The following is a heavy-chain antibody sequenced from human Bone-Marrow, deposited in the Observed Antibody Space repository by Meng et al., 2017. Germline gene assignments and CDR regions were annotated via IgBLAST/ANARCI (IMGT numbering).Heavy chain of an antibody. Sequence: GESLKISCAASGFTFSSYWMHWVRQAPGKGLVWVSRINSDGSSTSYADSVKGRFTISRDNAKNTLYLQMNSLRAEDTAVYYCARAYMTTDYCYGMDVWGQGTTVTVSS. CDR3: ARAYMTTDYCYGMDV. CDR1: GFTFSSYW. CDR2: INSDGSST. D-gene: IGHD4-11*01. J-gene: IGHJ6*02. V-gene: IGHV3-74*01.